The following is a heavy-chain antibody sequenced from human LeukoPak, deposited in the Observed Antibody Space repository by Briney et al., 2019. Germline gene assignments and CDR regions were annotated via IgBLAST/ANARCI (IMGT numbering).Heavy chain of an antibody. CDR1: GFTFSSYA. D-gene: IGHD2-21*01. CDR2: ISGSGGST. J-gene: IGHJ3*02. CDR3: AKVVYCGGDCYSAAFDI. V-gene: IGHV3-23*01. Sequence: SGGSLRLSCAASGFTFSSYAMSWVRQAPGKGLEWVSAISGSGGSTYYADSVKGRFTISRDNSKNTLYLQMNSLRAEDTAVYYCAKVVYCGGDCYSAAFDIWGQGTMVTVS.